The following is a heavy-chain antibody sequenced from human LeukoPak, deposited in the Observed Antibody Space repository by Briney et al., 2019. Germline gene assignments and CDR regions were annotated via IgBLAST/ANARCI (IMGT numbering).Heavy chain of an antibody. J-gene: IGHJ3*02. V-gene: IGHV3-74*01. D-gene: IGHD1-26*01. Sequence: GGSLRLSCAPSGFTFSSYWMHWVRQAPGKGLVWVSRIDSDGSSTSYADSVKGRFTISRDNAKNTLYLQMNSLRAEDTAVYYCARAAGPGGRDAFDIWGQGTMVTVSS. CDR2: IDSDGSST. CDR3: ARAAGPGGRDAFDI. CDR1: GFTFSSYW.